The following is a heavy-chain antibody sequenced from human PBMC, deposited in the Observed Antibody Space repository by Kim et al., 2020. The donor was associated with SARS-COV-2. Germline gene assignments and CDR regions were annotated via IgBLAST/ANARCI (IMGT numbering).Heavy chain of an antibody. J-gene: IGHJ4*02. D-gene: IGHD1-1*01. CDR3: ARDSTGSFDY. V-gene: IGHV3-30*01. Sequence: YSNPVKRRFTISRDISKDTLHLQMNSLTAEDTAVYYCARDSTGSFDYWGQGTLVTVSS.